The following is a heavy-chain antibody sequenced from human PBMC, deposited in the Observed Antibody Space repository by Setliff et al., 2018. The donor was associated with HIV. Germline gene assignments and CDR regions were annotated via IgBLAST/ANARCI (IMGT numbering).Heavy chain of an antibody. Sequence: SETLSLTCTVSGGSISSGSYYWSWIRQPAGKGLEWIGRIYPRGSTNYNPSLKSRVTVSVDTSKNQFSLKLGSVTAADTAVYYCARGIAAAGLDYWGQGTLVTVSS. V-gene: IGHV4-61*02. J-gene: IGHJ4*02. CDR3: ARGIAAAGLDY. CDR1: GGSISSGSYY. CDR2: IYPRGST. D-gene: IGHD6-13*01.